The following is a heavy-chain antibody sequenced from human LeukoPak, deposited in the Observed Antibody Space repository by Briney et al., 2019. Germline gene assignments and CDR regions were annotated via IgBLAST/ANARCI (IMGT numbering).Heavy chain of an antibody. CDR3: ARDRGSSWYHYFDY. V-gene: IGHV3-33*01. Sequence: QPGGSLRLSCAASGFTFSSYGMHWVRQAPGKGLEWVAGIWYDGSNKYYADSVKGRFTISRDNSKNRLYLQMNSLRAEDTAVYYCARDRGSSWYHYFDYWGQGTLVTVSS. J-gene: IGHJ4*02. D-gene: IGHD6-13*01. CDR1: GFTFSSYG. CDR2: IWYDGSNK.